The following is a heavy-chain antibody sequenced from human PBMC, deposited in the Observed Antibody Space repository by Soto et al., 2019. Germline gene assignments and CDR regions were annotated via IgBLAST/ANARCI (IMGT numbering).Heavy chain of an antibody. Sequence: GASLKVSCKASGYTFTSYGISWVRRAPGQGLEWMGWISAYNGNTNYAQKLQGRVTMTTDTSTSTAYMELRSLRSDDTAVYYCARVGDDSSGYVPDYWGQGTLVTAPQ. CDR3: ARVGDDSSGYVPDY. J-gene: IGHJ4*02. CDR2: ISAYNGNT. V-gene: IGHV1-18*04. D-gene: IGHD3-22*01. CDR1: GYTFTSYG.